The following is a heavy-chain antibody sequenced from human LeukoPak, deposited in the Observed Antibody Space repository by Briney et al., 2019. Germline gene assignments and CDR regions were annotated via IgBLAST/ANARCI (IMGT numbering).Heavy chain of an antibody. CDR3: ARDANWNPPYYFDY. CDR2: IKASGGGR. CDR1: GHTLTDYY. V-gene: IGHV1-46*01. J-gene: IGHJ4*02. Sequence: ASEKVTCKADGHTLTDYYMHWVRQAPGQGLEWLGLIKASGGGRTYSKKFQGRVTMTRVTSTSTVYMELSSMRSEDTAVFYCARDANWNPPYYFDYWGQGTLVTVSS. D-gene: IGHD1-20*01.